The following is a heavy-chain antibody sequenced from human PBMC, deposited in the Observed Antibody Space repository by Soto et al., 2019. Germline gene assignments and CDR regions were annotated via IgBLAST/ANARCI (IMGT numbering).Heavy chain of an antibody. CDR2: INHSGST. Sequence: SETLSLTCAVYGGSFSGYCLSWIRQPPGKGLEWIGEINHSGSTNYNPSLKSRVTISVDTSKNQFSLKLSSVTAADTAVYYCARVQYPDAFDIWGQGTMVTVSS. CDR1: GGSFSGYC. D-gene: IGHD4-4*01. V-gene: IGHV4-34*01. CDR3: ARVQYPDAFDI. J-gene: IGHJ3*02.